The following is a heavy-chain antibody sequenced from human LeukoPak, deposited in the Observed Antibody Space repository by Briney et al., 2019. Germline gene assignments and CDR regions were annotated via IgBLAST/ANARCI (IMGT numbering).Heavy chain of an antibody. CDR1: GFTFSSYA. J-gene: IGHJ4*02. D-gene: IGHD1-1*01. Sequence: GGSLRLSCAASGFTFSSYAMGWVRQAPGKGLEWVSTISGTGGSTYYADSVKGRFTISRDNSKNTLYLQMSSLRAEDTAMYYCAKDYNAFDFWGQGTLVTVSS. CDR3: AKDYNAFDF. CDR2: ISGTGGST. V-gene: IGHV3-23*01.